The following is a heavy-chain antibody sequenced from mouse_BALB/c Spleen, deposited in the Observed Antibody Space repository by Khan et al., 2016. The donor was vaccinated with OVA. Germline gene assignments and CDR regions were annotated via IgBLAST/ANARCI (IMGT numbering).Heavy chain of an antibody. Sequence: QVQLQQSGAELVRPGASVKLSCKASGYTFTSYWMNWVRQRPRQGLEWIGKINPSDSESHYNQMFKDKATLTVDKSSGTAYLQLSSLTSEDCAVYYCARREKYGYDPSWFAYWGQGTLVTVSA. J-gene: IGHJ3*01. CDR3: ARREKYGYDPSWFAY. D-gene: IGHD2-2*01. V-gene: IGHV1-52*01. CDR2: INPSDSES. CDR1: GYTFTSYW.